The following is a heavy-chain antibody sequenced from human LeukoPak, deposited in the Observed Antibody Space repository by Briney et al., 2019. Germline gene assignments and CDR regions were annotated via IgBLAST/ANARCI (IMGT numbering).Heavy chain of an antibody. CDR1: ALSLSSNY. V-gene: IGHV3-53*01. CDR3: AGSGWLSTFDY. D-gene: IGHD6-19*01. J-gene: IGHJ4*02. CDR2: IYSGGST. Sequence: GGCLSLSCALSALSLSSNYMGWVRQAPGRGREWVSVIYSGGSTYYADCVKCRFTSSRDNSKNTLYLQMNRLRAEDTAVDYCAGSGWLSTFDYWGQGTLGTVS.